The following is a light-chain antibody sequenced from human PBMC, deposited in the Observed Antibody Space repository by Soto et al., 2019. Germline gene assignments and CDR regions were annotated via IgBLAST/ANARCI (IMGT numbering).Light chain of an antibody. J-gene: IGLJ3*02. Sequence: QSVLTQPPSASGTPGQRVTIACSGSSSNIGSTTVKWYQQLPGTAPKLLIYNNNQRPSGVPDRFSGSKSGASASLAIIGLQSEDEADYYCAAWDDSLNGVVFGGGTKLTVL. CDR3: AAWDDSLNGVV. CDR1: SSNIGSTT. CDR2: NNN. V-gene: IGLV1-44*01.